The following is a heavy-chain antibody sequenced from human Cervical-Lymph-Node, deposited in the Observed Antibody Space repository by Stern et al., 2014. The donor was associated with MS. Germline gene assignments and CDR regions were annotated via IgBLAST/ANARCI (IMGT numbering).Heavy chain of an antibody. V-gene: IGHV3-33*01. CDR3: ARDRHDLGYCSGGSCYLPDY. D-gene: IGHD2-15*01. CDR2: IWYDGSNK. J-gene: IGHJ4*02. CDR1: GFTFSSYG. Sequence: DQLVESGGGVVQPGRSLRLSCAASGFTFSSYGMHWVRQAPGKGLEWVAVIWYDGSNKYYADSVKGRFTIARDNSKNTLYLQMNSRRAEDTAVYYCARDRHDLGYCSGGSCYLPDYWGQGTLVTVSS.